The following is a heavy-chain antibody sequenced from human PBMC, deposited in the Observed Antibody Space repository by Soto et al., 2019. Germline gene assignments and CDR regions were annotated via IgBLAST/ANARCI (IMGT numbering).Heavy chain of an antibody. D-gene: IGHD3-3*01. J-gene: IGHJ2*01. CDR3: AKPGGVYWYFDL. CDR2: LSGRGGNT. CDR1: GFTLRDYA. V-gene: IGHV3-23*01. Sequence: EVQLLESGGGLVQPGGSLRLSCAASGFTLRDYAMTWVRQAPGKGLEWVSSLSGRGGNTYYADSVKGRFTISRANSEKTLFLQMSSLRAEDTATYYCAKPGGVYWYFDLWGRGTLVTVSS.